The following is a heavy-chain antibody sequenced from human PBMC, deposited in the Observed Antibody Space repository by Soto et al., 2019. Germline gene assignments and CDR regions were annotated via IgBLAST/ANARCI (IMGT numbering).Heavy chain of an antibody. Sequence: GTSVKLSCEACGDTFSSYAMNCVRQAPGQGLEWMGWINTNTGNPTYAQGFTGRFVFSLDTSVSTAYLQICSLKAEDTAVYYCARDSDMSSFDPWGQGTLVTVSS. CDR1: GDTFSSYA. CDR3: ARDSDMSSFDP. CDR2: INTNTGNP. V-gene: IGHV7-4-1*01. D-gene: IGHD2-15*01. J-gene: IGHJ5*02.